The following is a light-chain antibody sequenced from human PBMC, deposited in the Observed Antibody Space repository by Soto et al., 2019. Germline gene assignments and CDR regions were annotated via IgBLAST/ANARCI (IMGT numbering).Light chain of an antibody. V-gene: IGLV2-14*03. J-gene: IGLJ1*01. CDR3: SSYTSSNTYV. CDR2: DVS. Sequence: QPVLTQPASVSGSPGQSITISCTGTSSDVGAYNYVSWYQQHPGKAPKLMIYDVSNRPSGVSNRFSGSKSGNTASLTISGLQAEDEDDYYCSSYTSSNTYVFGTGTQLTVL. CDR1: SSDVGAYNY.